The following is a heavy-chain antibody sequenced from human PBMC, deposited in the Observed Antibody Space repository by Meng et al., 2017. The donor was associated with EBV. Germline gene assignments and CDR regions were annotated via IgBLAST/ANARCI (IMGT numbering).Heavy chain of an antibody. V-gene: IGHV1-3*01. J-gene: IGHJ4*02. Sequence: QVRLVQPGAEVKTPGALWKVSWKASGYAFTSYILHWVRQAPGQRLEWMGWINVGVGYTKYSQKFQGRVTISSDTSATTGYMELSSLRSEDTAVYYCVRGPPVGVPGPGDYWGQGTLVTVSS. CDR2: INVGVGYT. CDR1: GYAFTSYI. CDR3: VRGPPVGVPGPGDY. D-gene: IGHD2-21*01.